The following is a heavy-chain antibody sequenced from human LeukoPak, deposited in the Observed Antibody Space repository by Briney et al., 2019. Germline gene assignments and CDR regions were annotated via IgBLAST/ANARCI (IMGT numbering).Heavy chain of an antibody. CDR2: IKQDGSEK. CDR3: ARIFSSSSGYFDY. V-gene: IGHV3-7*01. CDR1: GFTFSSYW. J-gene: IGHJ4*02. D-gene: IGHD6-6*01. Sequence: GGSLRLSCAASGFTFSSYWMSWVRQAPGKGLEWVTNIKQDGSEKYYVDSVKGRFTISRDNAKNSLYLQMNSLRAEDTAVYYCARIFSSSSGYFDYWGQGTLVTVSS.